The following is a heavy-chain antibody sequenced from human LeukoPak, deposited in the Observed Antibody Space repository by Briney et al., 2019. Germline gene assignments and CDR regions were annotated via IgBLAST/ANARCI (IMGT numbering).Heavy chain of an antibody. J-gene: IGHJ5*02. CDR3: ARDSGRYCTNGVRYTAWFDP. CDR1: GFTFTNHA. CDR2: ISGSGGST. Sequence: GGSLRLSCAASGFTFTNHAMTWVRQAPGKGLQWVSSISGSGGSTYYADSVKGRFTIFRDNSKNTLYLQMNSLRVEDTAVYYCARDSGRYCTNGVRYTAWFDPWGQGTLVTVSS. D-gene: IGHD2-8*01. V-gene: IGHV3-23*01.